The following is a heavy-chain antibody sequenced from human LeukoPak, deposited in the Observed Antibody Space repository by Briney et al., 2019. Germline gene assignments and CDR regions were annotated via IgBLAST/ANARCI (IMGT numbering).Heavy chain of an antibody. D-gene: IGHD3-3*01. J-gene: IGHJ5*02. Sequence: GGSLRLSCAASGFTFSSYAMHWVRQAPGKGLEYVSAISSNGGSTYYANSVKGRFTISRDNSKNTLYLQMGSLRAVDMAVYYCARSYDFWSGYYLNWFDPWGQGTLVTVSP. CDR2: ISSNGGST. CDR3: ARSYDFWSGYYLNWFDP. V-gene: IGHV3-64*01. CDR1: GFTFSSYA.